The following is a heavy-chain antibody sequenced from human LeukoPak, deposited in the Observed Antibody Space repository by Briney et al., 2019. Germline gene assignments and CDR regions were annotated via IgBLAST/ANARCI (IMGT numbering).Heavy chain of an antibody. Sequence: GGSLRLSCAASGFTFSSYDMRWVRQTTGKGLEWVSVIGTAGDTYYPDSGKGRFTISRENAKHSLHLQMNSLRAGDTAVYYCVRGQYSSGWYSAVFDYWGQGTLVTVSS. D-gene: IGHD6-19*01. CDR1: GFTFSSYD. CDR3: VRGQYSSGWYSAVFDY. CDR2: IGTAGDT. J-gene: IGHJ4*02. V-gene: IGHV3-13*01.